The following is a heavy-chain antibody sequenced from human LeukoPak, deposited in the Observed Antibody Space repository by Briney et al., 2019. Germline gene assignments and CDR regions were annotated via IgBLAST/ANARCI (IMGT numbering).Heavy chain of an antibody. CDR2: IYTSGTT. J-gene: IGHJ5*02. Sequence: SETLSLTCTVSGGSISSYYWSWIRQPAGKGLEWIGRIYTSGTTNYNPSLKSRVTMSVNTSKNQFSLKLRSVTAADTAVYYCARDTHNYYGSGSYYNLPNMHNWFDPWGQGTLVTVSS. CDR1: GGSISSYY. D-gene: IGHD3-10*01. CDR3: ARDTHNYYGSGSYYNLPNMHNWFDP. V-gene: IGHV4-4*07.